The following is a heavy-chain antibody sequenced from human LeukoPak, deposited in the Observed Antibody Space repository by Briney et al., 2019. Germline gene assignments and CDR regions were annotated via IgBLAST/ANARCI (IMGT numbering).Heavy chain of an antibody. J-gene: IGHJ4*02. CDR3: AKTRLYQVRGVLFDY. D-gene: IGHD3-10*01. Sequence: GGSLRLSCAASGFTFSSYGMHWVRQAPGKGLEWVAVISYDGSNKYYADSVKGRFTISRDNSKNTLYLQMNSLRAEDTAVYYCAKTRLYQVRGVLFDYWGQGTLVTVSS. CDR2: ISYDGSNK. V-gene: IGHV3-30*18. CDR1: GFTFSSYG.